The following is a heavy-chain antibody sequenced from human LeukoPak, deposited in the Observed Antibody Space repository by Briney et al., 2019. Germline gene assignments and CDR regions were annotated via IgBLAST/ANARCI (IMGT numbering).Heavy chain of an antibody. CDR1: GSSISSGYF. V-gene: IGHV4-38-2*02. CDR3: ARVATGKGYPFDY. CDR2: IHFGETP. J-gene: IGHJ4*02. Sequence: SETLSLTCTVSGSSISSGYFWGWIRQPPGKGLEWIGIIHFGETPYYSPSLESRITISIDTSKNQFSLKVNSVTAADTAVYYCARVATGKGYPFDYWGQGTLVTVSS. D-gene: IGHD1-1*01.